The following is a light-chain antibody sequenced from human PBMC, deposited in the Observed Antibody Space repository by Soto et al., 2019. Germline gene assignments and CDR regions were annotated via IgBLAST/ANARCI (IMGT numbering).Light chain of an antibody. Sequence: QSALTQPASVSGSPGQSITISCTGTSSDVGGYDYVSWYQQHPGKAPKLMIYEVNYRPSGVSNRFSGSKSGNTASLTISGLQAEDEGDYYCSSYTTSSTLLFGGGTQLTVL. CDR1: SSDVGGYDY. CDR3: SSYTTSSTLL. J-gene: IGLJ2*01. V-gene: IGLV2-14*01. CDR2: EVN.